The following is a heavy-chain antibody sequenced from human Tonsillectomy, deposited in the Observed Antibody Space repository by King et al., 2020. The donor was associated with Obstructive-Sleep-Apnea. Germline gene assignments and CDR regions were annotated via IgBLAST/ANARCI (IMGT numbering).Heavy chain of an antibody. J-gene: IGHJ6*02. Sequence: VQLVESGGGVVQPGRSLRLSCAASGFTFSSYAMHWVRQAPGKGLEWVAVISYDGSNKYYTDSVKGRFTISRDNSKNTLYLQMNSLRAEDTAVYYCARVEDIVVVPAAMDFYYGLDVWGQGTTVTVS. V-gene: IGHV3-30-3*01. CDR1: GFTFSSYA. CDR3: ARVEDIVVVPAAMDFYYGLDV. D-gene: IGHD2-2*01. CDR2: ISYDGSNK.